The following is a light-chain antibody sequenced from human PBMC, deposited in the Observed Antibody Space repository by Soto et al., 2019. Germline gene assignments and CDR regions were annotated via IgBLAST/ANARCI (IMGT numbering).Light chain of an antibody. J-gene: IGLJ2*01. CDR3: ATWDRSLSVGV. CDR2: DND. V-gene: IGLV1-51*01. Sequence: QSVLTQPHSVSAAPGQKVTISCYGSSSNIGNNYVFWYQQLPGTAPKLLIYDNDKRPSGIPDRFSGSKSGTSATLGITGLQTGDEADYYCATWDRSLSVGVFGGGTKLTV. CDR1: SSNIGNNY.